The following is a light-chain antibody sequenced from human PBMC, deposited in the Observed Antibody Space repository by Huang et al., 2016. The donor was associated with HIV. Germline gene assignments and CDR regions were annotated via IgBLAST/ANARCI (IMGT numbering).Light chain of an antibody. CDR2: DAS. Sequence: DIQMTQSPSSLSASVGDRITITCQASQDLSNHLNWYQQRPGEAPKLLMFDASNLETGVPSRFSGSGSGTHFTFTISSLQPEDFATYYCQQYDNFPPSITFGQGTRLEIK. J-gene: IGKJ5*01. V-gene: IGKV1-33*01. CDR1: QDLSNH. CDR3: QQYDNFPPSIT.